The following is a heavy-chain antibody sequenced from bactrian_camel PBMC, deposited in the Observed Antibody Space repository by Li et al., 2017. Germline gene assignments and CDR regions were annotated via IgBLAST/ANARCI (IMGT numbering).Heavy chain of an antibody. CDR2: IDTGGGNT. CDR3: ATWWSVGF. Sequence: VQLVESGGDLVQPGGSLRLSCAASGFTFSSYWMYWVRQAPGKGLEWVSGIDTGGGNTYYADSVKGRLTISRDNAKNTLYLQMNSLKTEDTAVYYCATWWSVGFWGQGTQVTVS. J-gene: IGHJ6*01. V-gene: IGHV3S1*01. D-gene: IGHD7*01. CDR1: GFTFSSYW.